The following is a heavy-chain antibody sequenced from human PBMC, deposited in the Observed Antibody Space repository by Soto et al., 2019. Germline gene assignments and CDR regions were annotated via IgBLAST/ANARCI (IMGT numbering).Heavy chain of an antibody. CDR3: ARDGLYCSSTSCLPTLHGMDV. CDR2: IIPIFGTA. Sequence: SVKVSCKASGGTFSSYAISWVRQAPGQGREWMGGIIPIFGTANYAQKFQGRVTITADESTSTAYMELSSLRSEDTAVYYCARDGLYCSSTSCLPTLHGMDVWGQGTTVTVSS. CDR1: GGTFSSYA. D-gene: IGHD2-2*01. V-gene: IGHV1-69*13. J-gene: IGHJ6*02.